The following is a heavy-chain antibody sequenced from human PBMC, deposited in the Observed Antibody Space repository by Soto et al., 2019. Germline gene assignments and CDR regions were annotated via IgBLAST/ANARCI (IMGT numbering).Heavy chain of an antibody. V-gene: IGHV3-23*01. CDR1: GFTLSSYA. CDR2: ISGSGGST. CDR3: APMGYDFWSGYSNWFDP. D-gene: IGHD3-3*01. Sequence: PGGSLRLSCAASGFTLSSYAMSRVRQAPGKGLEWVSAISGSGGSTYYAESVKGRFTISRDNSKNTLYLQMNSLRAEDTAVYYCAPMGYDFWSGYSNWFDPWGQGTLVTVSS. J-gene: IGHJ5*02.